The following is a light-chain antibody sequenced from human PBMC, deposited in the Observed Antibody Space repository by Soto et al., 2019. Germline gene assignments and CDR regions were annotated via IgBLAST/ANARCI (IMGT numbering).Light chain of an antibody. CDR1: QAIRNG. CDR3: LHDYSYPRT. Sequence: QISQSQSPFSAPLGAIFIITCRASQAIRNGLGWYQQKPGKAPKLLIYTASTLHSGVPSRFSGSGSGADFTLTIRSLQPEDSATYYCLHDYSYPRTFGQGTRLEIK. V-gene: IGKV1-6*01. J-gene: IGKJ5*01. CDR2: TAS.